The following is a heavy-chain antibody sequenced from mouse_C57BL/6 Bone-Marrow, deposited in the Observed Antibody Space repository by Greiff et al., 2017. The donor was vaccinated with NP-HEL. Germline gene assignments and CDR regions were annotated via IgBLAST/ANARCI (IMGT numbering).Heavy chain of an antibody. CDR3: AKDYGSSPFAY. D-gene: IGHD1-1*01. CDR2: ISSGSSTI. J-gene: IGHJ3*01. Sequence: EVMLVESGGGLVKPGGSLKLSCAASGFTFSDYGMHWVRQAPEKGLEWVAYISSGSSTIYYADTVKGRFTISRDNAKNTLFLQMTSLRSEDTAMYHCAKDYGSSPFAYWGQGTLVTVSA. V-gene: IGHV5-17*01. CDR1: GFTFSDYG.